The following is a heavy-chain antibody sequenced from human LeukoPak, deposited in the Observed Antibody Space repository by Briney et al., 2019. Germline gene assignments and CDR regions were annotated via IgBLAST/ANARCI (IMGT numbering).Heavy chain of an antibody. Sequence: PGGSLRLSSAASGFTFSSYVMHWVRQAPGKGLEWVAVISYDGSNKYYADSVKGRFTISRDNSKNTLYLQMNSLRAEDTAVYYCAKGSGGDYFPYYYYGMDVWGQGTTVTVSS. J-gene: IGHJ6*02. CDR2: ISYDGSNK. V-gene: IGHV3-30*18. CDR1: GFTFSSYV. D-gene: IGHD4-17*01. CDR3: AKGSGGDYFPYYYYGMDV.